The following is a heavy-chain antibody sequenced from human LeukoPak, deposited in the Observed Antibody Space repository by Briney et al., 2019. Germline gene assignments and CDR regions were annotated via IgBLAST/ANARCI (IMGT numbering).Heavy chain of an antibody. Sequence: PGGSLRLSCAASGFTFSSSGMHWVRQAPGKGLEWVAVISYDGSNKYYADSVKGRFTISRDNSKNTLYLQMNSLRAEDTAVSYCAKDLRVETTVVTPPDYWGQGTLVTVSS. D-gene: IGHD4-23*01. V-gene: IGHV3-30*18. CDR3: AKDLRVETTVVTPPDY. J-gene: IGHJ4*02. CDR2: ISYDGSNK. CDR1: GFTFSSSG.